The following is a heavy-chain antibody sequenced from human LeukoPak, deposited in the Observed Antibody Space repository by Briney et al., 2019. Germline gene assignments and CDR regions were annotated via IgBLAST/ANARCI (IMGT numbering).Heavy chain of an antibody. D-gene: IGHD3-22*01. Sequence: PSETLSLTCAVSGGSISSSNWWSWVRQPPGKGLEWIGYIYYSGSTYYNPSLKSRVTISVDTSKNQFSLKLSSVTAADTAVYYCARDINPYYYDSSGYHAFDIWGQGTMVTVSS. J-gene: IGHJ3*02. CDR3: ARDINPYYYDSSGYHAFDI. CDR2: IYYSGST. CDR1: GGSISSSNW. V-gene: IGHV4-4*02.